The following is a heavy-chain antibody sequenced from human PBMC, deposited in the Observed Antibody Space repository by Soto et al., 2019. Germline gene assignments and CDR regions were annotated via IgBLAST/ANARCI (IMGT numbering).Heavy chain of an antibody. CDR2: IYYSGST. J-gene: IGHJ4*02. CDR1: GGSISSYY. CDR3: ARDGYNLGYFDY. Sequence: SETLSLTCTVSGGSISSYYWSWIRQPPGKGLEWIGYIYYSGSTNYNPSLKSRVTISVDTSKNQFSLKLSSVTAADTAVYYCARDGYNLGYFDYWGQGTLVTVYS. D-gene: IGHD5-12*01. V-gene: IGHV4-59*01.